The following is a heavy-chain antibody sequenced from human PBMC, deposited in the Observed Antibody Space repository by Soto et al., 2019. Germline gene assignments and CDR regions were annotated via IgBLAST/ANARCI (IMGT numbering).Heavy chain of an antibody. CDR2: IIPIFGTA. Sequence: QVQLVQSGAEVKKPGSSVKVSCKASGGTFSSYAISWVRQAPGQGLEWMGGIIPIFGTANYAQKFQGRVTITADDSTSTAYMELSSLRSEDTAVYYCARASRYCSGGSCYFLPGIDYWGQGTLVTVSS. D-gene: IGHD2-15*01. CDR1: GGTFSSYA. CDR3: ARASRYCSGGSCYFLPGIDY. V-gene: IGHV1-69*12. J-gene: IGHJ4*02.